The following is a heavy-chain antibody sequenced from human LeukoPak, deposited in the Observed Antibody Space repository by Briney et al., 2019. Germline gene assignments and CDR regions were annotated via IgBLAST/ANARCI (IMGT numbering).Heavy chain of an antibody. V-gene: IGHV4-39*07. CDR2: INHSGST. Sequence: PSETLSLTCTVSGGSISSSSYYWSWIRQPPGKGLEWIGEINHSGSTNYNPSLKSRVTISVDTSKNQFSLKLSSVTAADTAVYYCARGRATMGPVRRWFDPWGQGTLVTVSS. CDR1: GGSISSSSYY. CDR3: ARGRATMGPVRRWFDP. D-gene: IGHD3-10*01. J-gene: IGHJ5*02.